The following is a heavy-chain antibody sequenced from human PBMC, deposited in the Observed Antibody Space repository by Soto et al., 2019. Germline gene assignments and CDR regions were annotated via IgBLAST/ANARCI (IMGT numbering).Heavy chain of an antibody. CDR3: ARHFVYSSSSGSQFYFDY. J-gene: IGHJ4*02. CDR1: GYTFTSYG. Sequence: QVQLVQSGAEVKKPGASVKVSCKASGYTFTSYGISWVRQAPGQGLEWMGWISAYNGNPNYAQNLQGRITMTTDTSTSTAYIELRSLRSDDTAIYYCARHFVYSSSSGSQFYFDYWGQGTLVTVSS. V-gene: IGHV1-18*01. CDR2: ISAYNGNP. D-gene: IGHD6-6*01.